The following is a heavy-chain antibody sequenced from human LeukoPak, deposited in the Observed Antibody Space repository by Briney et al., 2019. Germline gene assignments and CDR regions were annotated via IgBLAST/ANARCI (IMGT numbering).Heavy chain of an antibody. CDR1: GFTFSNAW. V-gene: IGHV3-15*01. Sequence: KPGGSLRLSCATSGFTFSNAWMSWARQAPGKGLEWVGRIKNKADGGTTDYTVPVKGRFTISGDDAKNTLYLQMDSLISEDTAIYYCVWHYFDYWGQGALVTVSS. CDR3: VWHYFDY. D-gene: IGHD3-16*01. J-gene: IGHJ4*02. CDR2: IKNKADGGTT.